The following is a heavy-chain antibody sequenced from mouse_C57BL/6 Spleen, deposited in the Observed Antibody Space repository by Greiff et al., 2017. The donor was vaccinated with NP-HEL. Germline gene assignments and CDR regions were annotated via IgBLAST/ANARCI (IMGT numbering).Heavy chain of an antibody. CDR3: ASWVVAPFAY. CDR2: ISSGSSTI. CDR1: GFTFSDYG. Sequence: EVQLVESGGGLVKPGGSLKLSCAASGFTFSDYGMHWVRQAPEKGLEWVAYISSGSSTIYYADTVKGRFTISRDNAKNTLFLQMTSLRSEDTAMYYCASWVVAPFAYWGQGTLVTVSA. V-gene: IGHV5-17*01. J-gene: IGHJ3*01. D-gene: IGHD1-1*01.